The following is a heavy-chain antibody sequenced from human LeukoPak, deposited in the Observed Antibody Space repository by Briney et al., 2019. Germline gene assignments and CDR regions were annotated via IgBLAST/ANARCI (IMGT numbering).Heavy chain of an antibody. Sequence: SETLSLTCTVSGDSISSYYWSWTRQPPGKGLECIGYIYYSGSTNYNPSLKSRVTISVDTSKNQFSLKLSSVTAPDTGVYYCARHYPYGSGSYAPFYFDYWGQGTLVTVSS. V-gene: IGHV4-59*08. CDR2: IYYSGST. D-gene: IGHD3-10*01. J-gene: IGHJ4*02. CDR1: GDSISSYY. CDR3: ARHYPYGSGSYAPFYFDY.